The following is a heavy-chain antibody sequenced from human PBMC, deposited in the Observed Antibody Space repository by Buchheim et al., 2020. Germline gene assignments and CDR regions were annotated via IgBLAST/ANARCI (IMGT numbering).Heavy chain of an antibody. D-gene: IGHD2-2*01. J-gene: IGHJ4*02. Sequence: EVQLLESGGGLVQPGGSLRLSCAASGFTFSISAMGWVRQAPGKGLEWVSAISGSGGSTYYADSVMGRFTISRDNSKNTLYLQMNSLRAEDTAVYYCAKISCSSTSCYLGYFDYWGQGTL. V-gene: IGHV3-23*01. CDR1: GFTFSISA. CDR3: AKISCSSTSCYLGYFDY. CDR2: ISGSGGST.